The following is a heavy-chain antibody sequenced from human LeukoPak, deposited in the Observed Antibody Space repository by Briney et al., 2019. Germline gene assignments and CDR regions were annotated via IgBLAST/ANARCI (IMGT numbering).Heavy chain of an antibody. Sequence: GRSLRLSCEATGFSFSGYAMSWVRQAPGEGLEWVSHISHTGGDTPYADSVKGRFTISRDSSTLSLQMNSLRAEDTATYFCGRKHLPTPLVFLDLWGQGTTVTVSS. J-gene: IGHJ6*02. CDR2: ISHTGGDT. CDR3: GRKHLPTPLVFLDL. D-gene: IGHD3-16*01. CDR1: GFSFSGYA. V-gene: IGHV3-23*01.